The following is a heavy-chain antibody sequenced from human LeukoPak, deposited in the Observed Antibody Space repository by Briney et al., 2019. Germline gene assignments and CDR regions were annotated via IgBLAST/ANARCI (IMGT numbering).Heavy chain of an antibody. CDR2: IYSGGST. CDR1: GFTVSSNY. CDR3: AREYSSGWHPLAFDI. V-gene: IGHV3-66*01. Sequence: GGSLRLSCAASGFTVSSNYMSWVRQAPGKGLEWVSVIYSGGSTYYADSVKGRFTISRDNSKNTLYLQMNSLRAEDTAVYYCAREYSSGWHPLAFDIWGQGTMVTVSS. D-gene: IGHD6-19*01. J-gene: IGHJ3*02.